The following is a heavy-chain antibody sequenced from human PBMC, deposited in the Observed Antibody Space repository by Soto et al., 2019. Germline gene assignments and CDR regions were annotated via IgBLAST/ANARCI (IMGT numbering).Heavy chain of an antibody. V-gene: IGHV4-30-2*01. Sequence: SETLSLTCAVSGGSISSGGYSWSWIRQPPGKGLEWIGYIYHSGSTYYNPSLKSRVTISVDRSKNQFSLKLSSVTAADTAVYYCAASYVLGNGMDVWGQGTTVTVSS. J-gene: IGHJ6*02. CDR3: AASYVLGNGMDV. CDR2: IYHSGST. D-gene: IGHD3-16*01. CDR1: GGSISSGGYS.